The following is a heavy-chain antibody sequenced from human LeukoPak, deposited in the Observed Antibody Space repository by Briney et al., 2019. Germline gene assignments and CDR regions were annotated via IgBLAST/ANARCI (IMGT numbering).Heavy chain of an antibody. CDR2: IYTSGST. CDR3: ARTRSGYSYGRLNWFDP. J-gene: IGHJ5*02. CDR1: GGSISSGSYY. D-gene: IGHD5-18*01. Sequence: SETLSLTCTVSGGSISSGSYYWSWIRQPAGKGLEWIGRIYTSGSTYYNPSLKSRVTISVDTSKNQFSLKLSSVTAADTAVYYCARTRSGYSYGRLNWFDPWGQGTLVTVSS. V-gene: IGHV4-61*02.